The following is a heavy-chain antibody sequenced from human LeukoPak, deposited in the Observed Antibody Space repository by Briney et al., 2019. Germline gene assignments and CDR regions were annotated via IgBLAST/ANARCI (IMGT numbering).Heavy chain of an antibody. Sequence: SETLSLTCAVYGGSFSGYYWSWIRQPPGKGLEWIGEINHSGSTNYNPSLKSRVTISVGTSKNQFSLKLSSVAAADTAVYYCARASSQRAVLRYFDWLSQGRYYFDYWGQGTLVTVSS. CDR1: GGSFSGYY. J-gene: IGHJ4*02. CDR2: INHSGST. CDR3: ARASSQRAVLRYFDWLSQGRYYFDY. V-gene: IGHV4-34*01. D-gene: IGHD3-9*01.